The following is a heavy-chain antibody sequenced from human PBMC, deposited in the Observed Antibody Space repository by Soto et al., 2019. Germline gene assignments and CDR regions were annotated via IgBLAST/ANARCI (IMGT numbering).Heavy chain of an antibody. V-gene: IGHV4-34*01. Sequence: PSETLSLTCAVYGWSFSGYYWSWIRQPPGKGLEWIGEINHSGSTNYNPSLKSRVTISVDTSKNQFSLKLSSVTAADTAVYYWARKIEMATIDYWGQGTLVPVSS. CDR1: GWSFSGYY. D-gene: IGHD5-12*01. J-gene: IGHJ4*02. CDR2: INHSGST. CDR3: ARKIEMATIDY.